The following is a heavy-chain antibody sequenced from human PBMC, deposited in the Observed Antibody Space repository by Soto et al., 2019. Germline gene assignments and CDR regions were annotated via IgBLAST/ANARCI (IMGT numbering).Heavy chain of an antibody. V-gene: IGHV1-24*01. J-gene: IGHJ4*02. CDR3: ATGVAIRGLLPWYYFDY. CDR2: FDPEDGET. CDR1: GYTLTELS. D-gene: IGHD3-22*01. Sequence: GASVKVSCKVSGYTLTELSMHWVRQAPGKGFEWMGGFDPEDGETIYAQKFQGRVTMTEDTSTDTAYMELSSLRSEDTAVYYCATGVAIRGLLPWYYFDYWGQGTLVTVSS.